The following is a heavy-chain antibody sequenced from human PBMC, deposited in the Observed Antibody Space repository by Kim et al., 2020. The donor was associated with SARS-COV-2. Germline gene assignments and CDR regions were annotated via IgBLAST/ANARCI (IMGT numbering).Heavy chain of an antibody. CDR1: GFSLSTSGVG. V-gene: IGHV2-5*02. D-gene: IGHD3-22*01. CDR2: IYWDDDK. CDR3: AHGYYDSSGLGNYYGMDV. J-gene: IGHJ6*02. Sequence: SGPTLVHPTPTLTLTCTFSGFSLSTSGVGVGWIRQPPGKALEWLALIYWDDDKRYSPSLKSRLTITKDTSKNQVVLTMTNMDPVDTATYYCAHGYYDSSGLGNYYGMDVWGQGTTVTVSS.